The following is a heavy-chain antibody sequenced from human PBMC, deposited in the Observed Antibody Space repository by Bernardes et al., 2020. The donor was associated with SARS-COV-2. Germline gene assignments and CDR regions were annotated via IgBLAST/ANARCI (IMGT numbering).Heavy chain of an antibody. CDR2: IYHSGST. CDR3: ARDLNIGHDAFDI. V-gene: IGHV4-38-2*02. Sequence: SETLSLTCAVSGYSISSGYYWGWIRQPPGKGLEWIGSIYHSGSTYYNPSLKSRVTISVDTSKNQFSLKLSSVTAADTAVYYCARDLNIGHDAFDIWGQGTMLTVSS. CDR1: GYSISSGYY. J-gene: IGHJ3*02. D-gene: IGHD3-16*02.